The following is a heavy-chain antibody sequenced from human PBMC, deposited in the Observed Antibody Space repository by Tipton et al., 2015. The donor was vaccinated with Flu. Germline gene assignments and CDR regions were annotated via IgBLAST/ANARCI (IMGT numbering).Heavy chain of an antibody. CDR1: GGSISSYY. Sequence: GLVKPSETLSLTCTGSGGSISSYYWSWNRQPPGKGLEWIGYIYDSGSTNYNPSLKSRVTISVDTSKNQLSLKLSSVTAADTAVYYCARGIEVARGAWWYFDLWGRGTPVTVSS. CDR2: IYDSGST. J-gene: IGHJ2*01. CDR3: ARGIEVARGAWWYFDL. D-gene: IGHD6-19*01. V-gene: IGHV4-59*01.